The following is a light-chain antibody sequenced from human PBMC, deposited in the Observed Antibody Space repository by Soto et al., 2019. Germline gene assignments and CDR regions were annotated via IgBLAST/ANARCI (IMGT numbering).Light chain of an antibody. V-gene: IGKV1-5*03. CDR3: QQYNSYPWT. J-gene: IGKJ1*01. CDR1: QLISSW. CDR2: KAS. Sequence: IQMTQAPSSLSASLGDRGTIICRSSQLISSWYACHQQKRGKAPKIVXDKASSLERGGPSRLSGSGSGTEFTLTISSLQPDYFATYYCQQYNSYPWTFGQGTKVDI.